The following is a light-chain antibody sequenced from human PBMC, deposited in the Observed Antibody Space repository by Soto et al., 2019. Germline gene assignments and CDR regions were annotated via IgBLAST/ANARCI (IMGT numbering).Light chain of an antibody. CDR3: QQYGNSPWT. V-gene: IGKV3-15*01. Sequence: EIVMTQSPATLSVSPGERATLSCRASQSVSSNLAWYQHKPGQAPRLLIFGASTRATGIPARFSGSGSGTEFILTISSLQSEDFAIYYCQQYGNSPWTFGQGTKVEI. J-gene: IGKJ1*01. CDR2: GAS. CDR1: QSVSSN.